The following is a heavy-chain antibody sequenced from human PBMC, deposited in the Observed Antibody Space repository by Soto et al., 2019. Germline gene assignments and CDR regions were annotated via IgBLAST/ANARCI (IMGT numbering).Heavy chain of an antibody. CDR3: AKHGDCSSTSCYFDC. J-gene: IGHJ4*02. CDR2: ISGSGGTT. V-gene: IGHV3-23*01. Sequence: GGSLRLSCAASGFTFSIYAMNWVRQAPGKGLEWVSIISGSGGTTYYADSVKGRFTISRDNSKNTLYLQMNSLRAEDTAVYYCAKHGDCSSTSCYFDCWAQGTLVTVSS. D-gene: IGHD2-2*01. CDR1: GFTFSIYA.